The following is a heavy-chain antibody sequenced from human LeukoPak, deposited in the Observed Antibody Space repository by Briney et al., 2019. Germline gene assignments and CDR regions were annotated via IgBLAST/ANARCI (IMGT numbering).Heavy chain of an antibody. D-gene: IGHD6-19*01. CDR2: ISGSGGST. CDR1: GFTFSSYA. CDR3: AKAQWLVLFPFDY. J-gene: IGHJ4*02. Sequence: GGSLRLSCAASGFTFSSYAMSWVRQAPGKGLEWVLAISGSGGSTYYADSVKGRFTISRDNSKNTLYLQMNSLRAEDTAVYYCAKAQWLVLFPFDYWGQGTLVTVSS. V-gene: IGHV3-23*01.